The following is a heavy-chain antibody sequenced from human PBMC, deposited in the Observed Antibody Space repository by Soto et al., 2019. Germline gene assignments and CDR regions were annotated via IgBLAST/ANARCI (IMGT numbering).Heavy chain of an antibody. V-gene: IGHV4-30-2*01. CDR1: GGSISSGGYS. Sequence: QLQLQESGSGLVKPSQTLSLTCAVSGGSISSGGYSWSWLRQPPGKGLEWIGYIYHSGSTYYNPSLKSRVTTSVDRSTNQVSLRLSSVTAADTAVYYCAGGIAARPLGYWGQGTLVTVSS. CDR3: AGGIAARPLGY. D-gene: IGHD6-6*01. J-gene: IGHJ4*02. CDR2: IYHSGST.